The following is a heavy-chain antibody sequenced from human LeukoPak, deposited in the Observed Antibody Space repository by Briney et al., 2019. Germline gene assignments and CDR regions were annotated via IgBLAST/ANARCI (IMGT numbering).Heavy chain of an antibody. CDR2: ISSSSSYI. CDR3: AREGLTHDAFDI. CDR1: GFTFSRYS. D-gene: IGHD4/OR15-4a*01. J-gene: IGHJ3*02. Sequence: GGSLRLSCAASGFTFSRYSMNWVRQAPGKGLEWVSSISSSSSYIYYADSVKGRFTISRDNAKNSLYLQMNSLRAEDTAVYYCAREGLTHDAFDIWGQGTMVTVSS. V-gene: IGHV3-21*01.